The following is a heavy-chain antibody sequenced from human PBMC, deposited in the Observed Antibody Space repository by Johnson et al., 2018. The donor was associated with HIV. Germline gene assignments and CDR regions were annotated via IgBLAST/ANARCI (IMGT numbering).Heavy chain of an antibody. Sequence: VRLVESGGGLVQPGGSLRLSCAASGFTFSSYWMHWVRQGPGKGLVWVSRINGDGSGITYADSVKGRFTISRDNAKNSLYLQMNSLRAEDTALYYCAKAYSAVVGDAFDIWGQGTMVTVSS. V-gene: IGHV3-74*01. CDR1: GFTFSSYW. J-gene: IGHJ3*02. CDR3: AKAYSAVVGDAFDI. CDR2: INGDGSGI. D-gene: IGHD3-22*01.